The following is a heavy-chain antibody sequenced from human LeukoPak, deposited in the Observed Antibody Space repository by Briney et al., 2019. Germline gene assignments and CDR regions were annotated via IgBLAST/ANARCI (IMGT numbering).Heavy chain of an antibody. V-gene: IGHV1-2*02. CDR3: ARPMTGTGLTYYYYGMDI. Sequence: ASVKVSCKASGYTFTDYYIHWVRQAPGQGLEWMGWINPNSGGPNYAHTFRGRVTMTRDTSISTAHMELNSLRSEDTALYYCARPMTGTGLTYYYYGMDIWGQGTTVTVAS. CDR1: GYTFTDYY. D-gene: IGHD1-1*01. J-gene: IGHJ6*02. CDR2: INPNSGGP.